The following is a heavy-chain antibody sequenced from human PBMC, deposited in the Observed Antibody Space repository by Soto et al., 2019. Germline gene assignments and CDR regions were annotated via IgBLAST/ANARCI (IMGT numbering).Heavy chain of an antibody. Sequence: SETLSITCAFFNASLGDHYWSWIRQSPDKGLDLIGEAHPSGSTDYNPSLKSRLTLSLDTSKNQFSLKVASVTAADTAVYFCARGKPSGYRFGPRNFFYYGLDVWRPGTPVTVSS. CDR1: NASLGDHY. J-gene: IGHJ6*01. D-gene: IGHD5-18*01. CDR3: ARGKPSGYRFGPRNFFYYGLDV. V-gene: IGHV4-34*01. CDR2: AHPSGST.